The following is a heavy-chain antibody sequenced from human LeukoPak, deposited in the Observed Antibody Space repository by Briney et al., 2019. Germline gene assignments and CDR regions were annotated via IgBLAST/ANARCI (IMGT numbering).Heavy chain of an antibody. CDR3: SRDVSGDGRVYIDH. J-gene: IGHJ4*02. Sequence: ASVKVSCKASGYNFNAYNIQWVRQARGLGLEWMGWIDPKNGHTTYAEKFKGRVMVTRDTSITAVYMELRSLRSDDTAVYYCSRDVSGDGRVYIDHWGPGTSASVSS. CDR2: IDPKNGHT. V-gene: IGHV1-2*02. D-gene: IGHD6-19*01. CDR1: GYNFNAYN.